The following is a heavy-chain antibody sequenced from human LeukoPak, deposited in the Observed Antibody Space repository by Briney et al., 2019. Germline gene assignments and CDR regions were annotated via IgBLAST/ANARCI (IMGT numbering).Heavy chain of an antibody. Sequence: SETLSLTCTVSGGSISSGGYYWSWIRQPPGKGLEWIGYVYYSGSTYYNPSLKSRVTISVDTSKNQFSLKLSSVTAADTAVYYCARVVAAAGFTFDYWGQGTLVTVSS. D-gene: IGHD6-13*01. V-gene: IGHV4-31*03. CDR3: ARVVAAAGFTFDY. J-gene: IGHJ4*02. CDR1: GGSISSGGYY. CDR2: VYYSGST.